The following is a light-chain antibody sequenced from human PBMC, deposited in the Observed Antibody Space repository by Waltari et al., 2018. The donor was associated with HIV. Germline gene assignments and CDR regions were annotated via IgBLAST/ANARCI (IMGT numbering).Light chain of an antibody. Sequence: QSVLTQPPSLSAAPGHKINISCSGGGSHIVSRPVHWYQQLPSRAPKLIIDHDQRRPSGVSDRFTASKSGTSASLFISKLQAADEATYYCAAWDDSLSGFVFGGGT. V-gene: IGLV1-44*01. CDR3: AAWDDSLSGFV. J-gene: IGLJ3*02. CDR1: GSHIVSRP. CDR2: HDQ.